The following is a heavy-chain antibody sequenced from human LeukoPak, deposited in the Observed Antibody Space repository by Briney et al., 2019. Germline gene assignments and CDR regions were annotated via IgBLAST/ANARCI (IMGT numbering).Heavy chain of an antibody. CDR3: ASGAEGYSYGYNY. J-gene: IGHJ4*02. D-gene: IGHD5-18*01. Sequence: PSETLSLTCTVSGGSIRSSYYYWGWIRQPPGKGLEWIGSIYDSGSTYYNPSLKSRVTISVDTSKNQFSLKLSSVTAADTAVYYCASGAEGYSYGYNYWGQGTLVTVSS. V-gene: IGHV4-39*07. CDR2: IYDSGST. CDR1: GGSIRSSYYY.